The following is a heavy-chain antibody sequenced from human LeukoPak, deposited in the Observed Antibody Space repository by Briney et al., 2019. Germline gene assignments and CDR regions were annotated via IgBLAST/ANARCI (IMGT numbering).Heavy chain of an antibody. V-gene: IGHV3-30*18. D-gene: IGHD1-26*01. Sequence: GGSLRLSCAASGFTFSSHGMHWVRQAPGKGLEWVAFILYDGSNAHYADSVKGRFTISRDNSKNTLYLQMNSLRTEDTAVYYCAKDGGGTDSDYWGQGTLVTVSS. J-gene: IGHJ4*02. CDR2: ILYDGSNA. CDR1: GFTFSSHG. CDR3: AKDGGGTDSDY.